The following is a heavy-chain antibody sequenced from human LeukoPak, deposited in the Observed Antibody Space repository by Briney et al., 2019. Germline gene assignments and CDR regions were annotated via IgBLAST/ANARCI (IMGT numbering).Heavy chain of an antibody. CDR1: GFTFSSYA. J-gene: IGHJ6*03. D-gene: IGHD1-14*01. CDR3: ARVGPWVNPDYYYYYYMDV. Sequence: GGSLRLSCAASGFTFSSYAMHWVRQAPGKGLEGVAVISYDGSNKYYADSVKGRFTISRDNAKNSLYLQMNSLRAEDTAVYYCARVGPWVNPDYYYYYYMDVWGKGTTVIVSS. CDR2: ISYDGSNK. V-gene: IGHV3-30*04.